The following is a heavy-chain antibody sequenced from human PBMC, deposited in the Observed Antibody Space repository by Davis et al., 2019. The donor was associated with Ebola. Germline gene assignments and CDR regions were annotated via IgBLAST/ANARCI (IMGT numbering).Heavy chain of an antibody. CDR2: IRSKANSYAT. CDR1: GFTFSSYW. CDR3: TGTSKSVDY. Sequence: GESLKISCAASGFTFSSYWMSWVRQAPGKGLEWVGRIRSKANSYATAYAASVKGRFTISRDDSKNTAYLQMNSLKTEDTAVYYCTGTSKSVDYWGQGTLVTVSS. D-gene: IGHD4-11*01. V-gene: IGHV3-73*01. J-gene: IGHJ4*02.